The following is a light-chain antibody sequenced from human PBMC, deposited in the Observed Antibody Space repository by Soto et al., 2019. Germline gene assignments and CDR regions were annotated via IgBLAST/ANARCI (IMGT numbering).Light chain of an antibody. CDR1: QSVSNN. J-gene: IGKJ1*01. CDR2: GAS. Sequence: EIVMTQSPVTLSVSPGERATLSCRASQSVSNNLAWYQQKPGQAPRLLSYGASTRATGVPARFSGSGSGTEFTLTISSLHSEDFAVYYYQHSNNWPRWTFGQETKVDIK. V-gene: IGKV3-15*01. CDR3: QHSNNWPRWT.